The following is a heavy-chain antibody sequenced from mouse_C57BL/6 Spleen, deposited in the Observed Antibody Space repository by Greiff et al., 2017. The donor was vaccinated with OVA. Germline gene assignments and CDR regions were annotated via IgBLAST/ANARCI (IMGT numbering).Heavy chain of an antibody. D-gene: IGHD2-3*01. CDR3: ARSNDGYFDY. Sequence: QVQLKQPGAELVKPGASVKLSCKASGYTFTSYWMHWVKQRPGQGLEWIGMIHPNSGSTNYNEKFKSKATLTVDKSSSTAYMQLSSLTSEDSAVYYCARSNDGYFDYWGQGTTLTVSS. CDR1: GYTFTSYW. J-gene: IGHJ2*01. CDR2: IHPNSGST. V-gene: IGHV1-64*01.